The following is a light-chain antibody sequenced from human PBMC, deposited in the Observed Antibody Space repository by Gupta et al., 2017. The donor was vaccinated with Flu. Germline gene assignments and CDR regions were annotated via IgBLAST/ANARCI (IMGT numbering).Light chain of an antibody. J-gene: IGKJ5*01. CDR3: QQTYRNYQR. CDR2: DAS. Sequence: DISMTPSPSSLSASVGDRVTITCRTSQRISNYLKWYQQRSGRAPNLVVYDASNLQSGVPSRFSGSGSGTYFTLTISSLQPEDYATYYCQQTYRNYQRFGQGTHLEIK. V-gene: IGKV1-39*01. CDR1: QRISNY.